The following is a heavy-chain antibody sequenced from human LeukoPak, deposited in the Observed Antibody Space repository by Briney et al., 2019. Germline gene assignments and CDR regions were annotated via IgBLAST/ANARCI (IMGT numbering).Heavy chain of an antibody. J-gene: IGHJ4*02. CDR1: GFTFSSYG. CDR2: ISYDGSNK. V-gene: IGHV3-30*18. CDR3: AKDRPSYGDHFDY. Sequence: GESLRLSCAASGFTFSSYGMHWVRQAPGKGLEWVAVISYDGSNKYYADSVKGRFTISRDNSKNTLYLQMNSLRAEDTAVYYCAKDRPSYGDHFDYWGQGTLVTVSS. D-gene: IGHD4-17*01.